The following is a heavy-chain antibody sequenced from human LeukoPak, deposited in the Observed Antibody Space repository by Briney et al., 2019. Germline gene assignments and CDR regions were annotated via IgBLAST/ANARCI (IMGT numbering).Heavy chain of an antibody. D-gene: IGHD3-22*01. CDR1: GYTFTIYY. CDR2: INPSGTST. J-gene: IGHJ4*02. Sequence: ASVKVSCKASGYTFTIYYTHWVRQAPGQGLEWMGIINPSGTSTSYPQNFQGRVTMTRAPSTSTVYMELSSLTSDDPAVYYCVRGASDTSGYYYVLDYWGQGTLVTVSS. CDR3: VRGASDTSGYYYVLDY. V-gene: IGHV1-46*01.